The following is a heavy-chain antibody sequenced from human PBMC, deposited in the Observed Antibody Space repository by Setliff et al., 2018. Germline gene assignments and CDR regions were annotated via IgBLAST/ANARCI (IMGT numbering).Heavy chain of an antibody. D-gene: IGHD3-3*01. Sequence: GGSLRLSCAASGFTFTSYAMNWVRQAPGKGLEWVSYISSSGSTIYYADPVKGRFTISRDNAKNSLYLQMNSLRAEDTAVYYCASATLDCRDYNFWSGSCNNAFDIWGQGTMVTVSS. J-gene: IGHJ3*02. CDR1: GFTFTSYA. CDR3: ASATLDCRDYNFWSGSCNNAFDI. V-gene: IGHV3-48*03. CDR2: ISSSGSTI.